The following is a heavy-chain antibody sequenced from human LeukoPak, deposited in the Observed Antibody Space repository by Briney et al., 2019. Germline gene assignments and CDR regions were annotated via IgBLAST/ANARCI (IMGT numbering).Heavy chain of an antibody. V-gene: IGHV3-23*01. CDR1: GFTFSSYA. J-gene: IGHJ5*02. D-gene: IGHD5-18*01. Sequence: PGGSLRPSCAATGFTFSSYAMSWVRQAPGKGLKWVSAISGSGGSTYYADSVKGRFTISRDNSKNTPYLQMNSLRAEDTAVYYCAKARAPLQPNWFDPWGQGTLVTVSS. CDR3: AKARAPLQPNWFDP. CDR2: ISGSGGST.